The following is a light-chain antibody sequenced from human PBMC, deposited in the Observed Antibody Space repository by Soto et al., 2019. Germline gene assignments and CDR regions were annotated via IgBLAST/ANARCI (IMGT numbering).Light chain of an antibody. CDR2: DVS. CDR3: QQYNSYSL. CDR1: QSISSW. Sequence: DIQITQSPSTLFASVVDRVTITCRASQSISSWLAWYQQKPGKAPNLLIYDVSSLESGVSSRFSGSGSGTEFTLTISSLQPDDFATYYCQQYNSYSLFGGGTKVDIK. J-gene: IGKJ4*01. V-gene: IGKV1-5*01.